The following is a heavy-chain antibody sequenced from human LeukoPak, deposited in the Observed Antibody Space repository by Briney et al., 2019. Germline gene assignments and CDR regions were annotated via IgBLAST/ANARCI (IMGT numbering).Heavy chain of an antibody. J-gene: IGHJ5*02. CDR2: ISRSSSPI. CDR3: ARSFNYVGWFDP. D-gene: IGHD4-11*01. CDR1: GFSFSDYS. V-gene: IGHV3-48*01. Sequence: PGGSLRLSCAASGFSFSDYSMNWVRQAPGKGLEWVSYISRSSSPIYYADSVKGRFTSSRDNAKNSLYLQMNSLRAEDTAVYYCARSFNYVGWFDPWGQGTLVTVSA.